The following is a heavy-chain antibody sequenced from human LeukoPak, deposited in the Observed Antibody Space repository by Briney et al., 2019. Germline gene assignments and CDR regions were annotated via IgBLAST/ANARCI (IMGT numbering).Heavy chain of an antibody. CDR2: MNPNSGNT. Sequence: EASVKVSCKASGYTFTNYDINWVRQAAGQGLEWMGWMNPNSGNTAYAQDFQGRVTMTRDTSISTIYMELSSLRSEDTAVYYCARSLRGWYKDYWGQGTLITVSS. CDR3: ARSLRGWYKDY. D-gene: IGHD6-19*01. V-gene: IGHV1-8*01. J-gene: IGHJ4*02. CDR1: GYTFTNYD.